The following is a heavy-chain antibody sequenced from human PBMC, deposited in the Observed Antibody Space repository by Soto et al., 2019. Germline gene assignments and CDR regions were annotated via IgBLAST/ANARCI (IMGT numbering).Heavy chain of an antibody. Sequence: QVQLVESGGGVVQPGRSLRLSCAASGFTFSNYGMHWVRQAPGKGLEWVAVISYHGSDKYYADSVKGRCTISRDNSKNTLYLQMDRLRAEDTAVYYCAKDHLTTTVTTVGYWGQGTLVTVSS. CDR2: ISYHGSDK. J-gene: IGHJ4*02. D-gene: IGHD4-17*01. CDR3: AKDHLTTTVTTVGY. CDR1: GFTFSNYG. V-gene: IGHV3-30*18.